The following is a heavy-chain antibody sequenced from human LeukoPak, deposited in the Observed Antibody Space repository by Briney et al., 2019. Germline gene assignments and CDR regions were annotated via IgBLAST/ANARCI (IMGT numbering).Heavy chain of an antibody. J-gene: IGHJ4*02. Sequence: GGSLRLSCAASGFTFSSYAMHWVRQAPGKGLEWVAVISYDGSNKYYADSVKGRFTISRDNSKNTLYLQMNSLRAEDTAVYYCARDGDVDTAMVTMDYWGQGTLVTVSS. CDR3: ARDGDVDTAMVTMDY. V-gene: IGHV3-30-3*01. CDR1: GFTFSSYA. D-gene: IGHD5-18*01. CDR2: ISYDGSNK.